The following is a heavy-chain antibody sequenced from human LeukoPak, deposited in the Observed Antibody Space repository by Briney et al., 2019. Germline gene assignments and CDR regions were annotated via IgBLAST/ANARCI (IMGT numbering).Heavy chain of an antibody. CDR3: ARGVEVYDWDYYLDY. CDR1: GYTFTGYY. J-gene: IGHJ4*02. V-gene: IGHV1-2*02. CDR2: INPNSGDT. Sequence: GASVTVSCTASGYTFTGYYIHWVRQAPGQGLEWMGWINPNSGDTNYAQKFQARVTMTRDTSISTAYMDLSRLISDDTALYYCARGVEVYDWDYYLDYWGQGTLVTVSS. D-gene: IGHD3-16*01.